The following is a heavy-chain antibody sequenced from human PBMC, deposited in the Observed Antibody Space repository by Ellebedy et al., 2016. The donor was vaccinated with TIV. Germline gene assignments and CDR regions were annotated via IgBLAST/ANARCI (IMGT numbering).Heavy chain of an antibody. J-gene: IGHJ4*02. Sequence: PGGSLRLSCAASGFSFVNYNMNWVRQAPGKGLEWVSSITESGGNTYYADSVKGRFTISRDNSKDTLYLQMNSLRAEDTAVYYCASELRLGYWGQGSLVTVSS. V-gene: IGHV3-23*01. CDR3: ASELRLGY. CDR1: GFSFVNYN. D-gene: IGHD5-12*01. CDR2: ITESGGNT.